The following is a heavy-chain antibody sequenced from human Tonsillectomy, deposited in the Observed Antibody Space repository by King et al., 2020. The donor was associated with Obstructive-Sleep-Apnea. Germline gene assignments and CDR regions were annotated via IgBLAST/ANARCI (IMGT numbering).Heavy chain of an antibody. D-gene: IGHD2-2*01. V-gene: IGHV3-64D*09. CDR2: ITNNGESI. J-gene: IGHJ6*02. CDR3: VRDVGCGSHSCPHHYYGMDV. CDR1: GLTFSHHP. Sequence: QLVQSGGGLVQPGGSLRLSCSASGLTFSHHPMHWVRQAPGKGLEYISAITNNGESIYYADSLKGRLTISRDNSKNTVYLQLSSLRTEDTAIYYCVRDVGCGSHSCPHHYYGMDVWGQGTTVTVSS.